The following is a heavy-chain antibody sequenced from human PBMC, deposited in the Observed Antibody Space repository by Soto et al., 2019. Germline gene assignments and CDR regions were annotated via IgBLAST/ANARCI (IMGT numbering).Heavy chain of an antibody. CDR3: ARRSMISRGFDY. CDR1: GGSIISNNHY. J-gene: IGHJ4*02. V-gene: IGHV4-39*01. Sequence: QLQLRESGPGLVKPSETLSLTCTVSGGSIISNNHYWGWIRQPPGKGLEWIGNIYYSGTTYYNPSLKSRVTMSVDTSKGQFSLKLSSMTVADTAVYFCARRSMISRGFDYWGQGTLVTVSS. D-gene: IGHD3-22*01. CDR2: IYYSGTT.